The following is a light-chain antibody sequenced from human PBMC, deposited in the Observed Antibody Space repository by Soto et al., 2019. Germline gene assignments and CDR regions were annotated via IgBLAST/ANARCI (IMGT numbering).Light chain of an antibody. CDR2: GAS. V-gene: IGKV3D-20*02. Sequence: EIVLTQSPGTLSFSPGERATLSCRASQSVSRPYLAWYQQKPGQAPRLLINGASSRATGIPARFSGSGSGTDFTLTISSLEPEDFAVYYCQQRSNWRTFGQGTKVDIK. J-gene: IGKJ1*01. CDR1: QSVSRPY. CDR3: QQRSNWRT.